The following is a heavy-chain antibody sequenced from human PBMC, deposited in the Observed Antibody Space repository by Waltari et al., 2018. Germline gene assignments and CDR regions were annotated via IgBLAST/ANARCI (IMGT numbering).Heavy chain of an antibody. CDR3: ARKTDTVIRGLWGDV. CDR1: GFTVGNNQ. D-gene: IGHD3-10*01. V-gene: IGHV3-66*02. J-gene: IGHJ6*02. Sequence: EVQLVESGGGLVQPGGSLRLSCAASGFTVGNNQMSWVRQAPGEGREWVSLIYSAGSTDYADSVKGRFTISSDSSKNTLYLQMNSLRAEDTAVYYCARKTDTVIRGLWGDVWGQGTTVTVSS. CDR2: IYSAGST.